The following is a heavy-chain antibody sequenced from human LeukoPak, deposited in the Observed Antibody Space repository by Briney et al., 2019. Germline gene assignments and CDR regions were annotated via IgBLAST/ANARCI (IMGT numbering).Heavy chain of an antibody. Sequence: SETLSLTCAVSGYSISSGYYWGWLRPPPGKGLEWIGTIYHSGSTYYNPSLKSRVTISVDTSKNQFSLKLSSVTAADTAVYYCARGGGYNGPDYWGQGTLVTVSS. CDR3: ARGGGYNGPDY. CDR1: GYSISSGYY. V-gene: IGHV4-38-2*01. D-gene: IGHD3-16*01. J-gene: IGHJ4*02. CDR2: IYHSGST.